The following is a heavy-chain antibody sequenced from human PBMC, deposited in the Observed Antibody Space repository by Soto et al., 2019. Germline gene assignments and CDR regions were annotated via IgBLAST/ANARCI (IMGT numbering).Heavy chain of an antibody. Sequence: ASVKVSCKASGYTFTSYDINWVRQATGQGLEWMGWMNPNSGNTGYAQKFQGRVTMTRNTSISTAYMELSSLRSEDTAVYYCARSPGPHIVAGDWSDPWGQGTLVTVSS. CDR3: ARSPGPHIVAGDWSDP. CDR2: MNPNSGNT. V-gene: IGHV1-8*01. D-gene: IGHD2-15*01. CDR1: GYTFTSYD. J-gene: IGHJ5*02.